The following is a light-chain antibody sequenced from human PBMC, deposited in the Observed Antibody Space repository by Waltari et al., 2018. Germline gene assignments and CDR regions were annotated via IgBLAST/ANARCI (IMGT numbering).Light chain of an antibody. V-gene: IGLV2-14*01. CDR2: DVT. CDR3: GSYTSSGTLL. CDR1: SSDIGGYDY. J-gene: IGLJ3*02. Sequence: QSALTQPASVSGSPGQSITISCTGTSSDIGGYDYVAWYQQHPGKVPKLMIYDVTKRPAGVSDRFSGSKSGNTAPLTISGLQADDEADYYCGSYTSSGTLLFGGGTTLTVL.